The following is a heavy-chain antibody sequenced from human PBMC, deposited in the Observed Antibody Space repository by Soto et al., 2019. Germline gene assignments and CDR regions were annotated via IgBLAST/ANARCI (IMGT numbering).Heavy chain of an antibody. Sequence: GGSLRLSCAASGFTFSTYGMHWVRQAPGKGLEWVALISYDGSNKNYADSVKGRFTISRDNSKNTLYLQMNSLRVEDTAVYYYAKDEVRTPSLYAMDVWGQGTTVTVSS. V-gene: IGHV3-30*18. CDR2: ISYDGSNK. J-gene: IGHJ6*02. CDR1: GFTFSTYG. CDR3: AKDEVRTPSLYAMDV. D-gene: IGHD3-10*01.